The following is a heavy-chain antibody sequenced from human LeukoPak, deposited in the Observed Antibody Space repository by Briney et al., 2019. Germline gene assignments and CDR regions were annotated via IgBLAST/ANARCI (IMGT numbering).Heavy chain of an antibody. CDR2: ICDDGSHK. CDR3: AKWPEGAMDYFDY. D-gene: IGHD3-16*01. J-gene: IGHJ4*02. Sequence: GGSLRLSCAASGFSFSSYAMTWARQAPGKGLEWVSAICDDGSHKYYADSVKGRFTISRDNSKNTLYLQMNSLRVEDTAIYYCAKWPEGAMDYFDYWGQGTLVTVSS. V-gene: IGHV3-23*01. CDR1: GFSFSSYA.